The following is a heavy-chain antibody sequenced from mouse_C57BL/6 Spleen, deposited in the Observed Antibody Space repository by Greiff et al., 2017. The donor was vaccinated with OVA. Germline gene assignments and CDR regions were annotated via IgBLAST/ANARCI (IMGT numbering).Heavy chain of an antibody. CDR2: IYPRSGNT. CDR3: ARRDGSSTGDY. CDR1: GYTFTSYG. J-gene: IGHJ2*01. V-gene: IGHV1-81*01. D-gene: IGHD1-1*01. Sequence: VHLVESGAELARPGASVKLSCKASGYTFTSYGISWVKQRTGQGLEWIGEIYPRSGNTYYNEKFKGKATLTADKSSSTAYMELRSLTSEDSAVYFCARRDGSSTGDYWGQGTTLTVSS.